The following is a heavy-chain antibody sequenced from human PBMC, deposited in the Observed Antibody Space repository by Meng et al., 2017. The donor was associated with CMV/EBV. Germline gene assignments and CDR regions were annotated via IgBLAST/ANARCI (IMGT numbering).Heavy chain of an antibody. D-gene: IGHD3-3*01. CDR3: AGGRGVLRFLEWTHPRVDRGPVWFDP. CDR2: IYYSGST. J-gene: IGHJ5*02. Sequence: SETLSLTCTASGGSISSYYWSWIRQPPGKGLEWIGYIYYSGSTNYNPSLKSRVTISVDTSKNQFSLKLSSVTAADTAVYYCAGGRGVLRFLEWTHPRVDRGPVWFDPWGQGTLVTVSS. CDR1: GGSISSYY. V-gene: IGHV4-59*01.